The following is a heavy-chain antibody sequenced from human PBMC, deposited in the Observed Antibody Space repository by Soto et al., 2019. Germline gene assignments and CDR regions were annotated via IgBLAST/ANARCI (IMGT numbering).Heavy chain of an antibody. CDR2: IYYSGTT. D-gene: IGHD3-16*02. CDR1: GGSINSGGFY. CDR3: ARAALGELSLGFDY. Sequence: QVQLQESGPGLVQPSQTLSLTCTVSGGSINSGGFYWSWIRQHPGKGLEWIGFIYYSGTTYYNPSLKSRVTISLDTSKNQFSLKVNSVTAADTAVYFCARAALGELSLGFDYWGQGTLATVSS. J-gene: IGHJ4*02. V-gene: IGHV4-31*03.